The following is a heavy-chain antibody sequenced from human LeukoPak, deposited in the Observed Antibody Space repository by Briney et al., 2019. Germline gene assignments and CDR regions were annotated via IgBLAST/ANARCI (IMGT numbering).Heavy chain of an antibody. J-gene: IGHJ4*02. CDR1: GFTFSSYA. CDR3: ARDGGHLIAAAEIWAGRYFDY. Sequence: PGGSLRLSCAASGFTFSSYAMSWVRQAPGKGLEWVSAISGSGGSTYYADSVKGRFTISRDNAKNSLYLQMNSLRAEDTAVYYCARDGGHLIAAAEIWAGRYFDYWGQGTLVTVSS. V-gene: IGHV3-23*01. CDR2: ISGSGGST. D-gene: IGHD6-13*01.